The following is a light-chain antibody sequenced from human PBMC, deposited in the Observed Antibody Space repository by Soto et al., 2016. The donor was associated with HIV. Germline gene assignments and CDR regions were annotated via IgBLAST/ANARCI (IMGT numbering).Light chain of an antibody. CDR1: QSLLHSNGYNY. Sequence: DIVMTQSPLSLPVTPGEPASISCRSSQSLLHSNGYNYLDWYLQKPGQSPQLLIYLGSNRASGVPDRFSGSGSGTDFTLKISRVEAEDVGVYYCMTSYEQTSPTTFGG. J-gene: IGKJ4*02. CDR2: LGS. CDR3: MTSYEQTSPTT. V-gene: IGKV2-28*01.